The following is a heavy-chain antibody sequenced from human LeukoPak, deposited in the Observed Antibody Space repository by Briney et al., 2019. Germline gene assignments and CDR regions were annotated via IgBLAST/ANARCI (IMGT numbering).Heavy chain of an antibody. J-gene: IGHJ4*02. CDR1: GFTFSNAW. CDR3: TTDVGYFDF. CDR2: IKSKTDDETT. Sequence: GGSLRLSRAASGFTFSNAWMSWVRQAPGKGLEWVGRIKSKTDDETTDYAAPVKGRFAISRDDSENTLYLQMNSLKTEDTAVYYCTTDVGYFDFRGQGTLVTVSS. D-gene: IGHD1-26*01. V-gene: IGHV3-15*01.